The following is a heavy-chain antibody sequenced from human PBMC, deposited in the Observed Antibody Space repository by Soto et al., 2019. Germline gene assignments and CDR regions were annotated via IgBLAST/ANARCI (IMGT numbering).Heavy chain of an antibody. CDR1: GGTFSSYA. CDR3: AIPGYCTNGVCIRSDYYYYAMDV. J-gene: IGHJ6*02. CDR2: IIPIFGTA. D-gene: IGHD2-8*01. V-gene: IGHV1-69*01. Sequence: SVKVSCKASGGTFSSYAISCVRQAPGQRLEWMGGIIPIFGTANYAQKFQGRVTITADESTSTAYMELSSLRSEDTAVYYCAIPGYCTNGVCIRSDYYYYAMDVWGQGTTVTVSS.